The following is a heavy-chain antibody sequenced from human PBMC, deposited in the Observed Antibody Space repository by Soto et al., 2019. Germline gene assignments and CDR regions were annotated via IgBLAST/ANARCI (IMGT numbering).Heavy chain of an antibody. CDR3: ARKVDYYYGMDV. CDR1: GYTFTSYD. D-gene: IGHD2-15*01. V-gene: IGHV1-8*01. Sequence: ASVKVSCKASGYTFTSYDINWVRQATGQGLEWMGWMNPNSGNTGYAQKFQGRVTMTRSTSISTAYMELSSLRSEDTAVYYCARKVDYYYGMDVWGQGTTVTVSS. CDR2: MNPNSGNT. J-gene: IGHJ6*02.